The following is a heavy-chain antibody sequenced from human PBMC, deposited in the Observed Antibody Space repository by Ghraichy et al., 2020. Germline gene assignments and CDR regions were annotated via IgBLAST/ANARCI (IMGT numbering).Heavy chain of an antibody. V-gene: IGHV4-38-2*01. Sequence: SETLSLTCAVSGYSISSGYYWGWIRQPPGKGLEWIGSIYHSGSTYYNPSLKSRVTISVDTSKNQFSLKLSSVTAADTAVYYCARVSSSWYSTQRHPLYSFDYWGQGTLVTVSS. J-gene: IGHJ4*02. CDR2: IYHSGST. CDR1: GYSISSGYY. D-gene: IGHD6-13*01. CDR3: ARVSSSWYSTQRHPLYSFDY.